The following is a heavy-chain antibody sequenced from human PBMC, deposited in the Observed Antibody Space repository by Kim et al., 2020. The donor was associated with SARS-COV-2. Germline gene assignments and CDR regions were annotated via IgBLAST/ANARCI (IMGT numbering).Heavy chain of an antibody. CDR3: ARNSIVGHIAAAGLNYFDP. CDR2: INHSGRT. J-gene: IGHJ5*02. Sequence: SETLSLTCVVYSESFSGYYWSWIRQPPGKGLEWIGEINHSGRTNYNPSFKSRVTISVDTSKNQFSLKLSSVTAADTAIYYCARNSIVGHIAAAGLNYFDPWGQGTLVTVSS. D-gene: IGHD6-25*01. V-gene: IGHV4-34*01. CDR1: SESFSGYY.